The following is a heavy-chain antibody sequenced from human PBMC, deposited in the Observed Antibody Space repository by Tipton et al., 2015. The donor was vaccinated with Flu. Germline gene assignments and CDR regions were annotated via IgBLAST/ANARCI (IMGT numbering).Heavy chain of an antibody. D-gene: IGHD5/OR15-5a*01. V-gene: IGHV4-34*01. CDR3: ARGPLLDL. CDR2: INHSGRT. J-gene: IGHJ2*01. Sequence: TLSLTCAVYGGSVSGHYWSWIRQPPGKGLEWIGEINHSGRTNYNPSLKSRVTISVDTSKNQFSPKLSSVTAADTAVYYCARGPLLDLWGRGTLVTVSS. CDR1: GGSVSGHY.